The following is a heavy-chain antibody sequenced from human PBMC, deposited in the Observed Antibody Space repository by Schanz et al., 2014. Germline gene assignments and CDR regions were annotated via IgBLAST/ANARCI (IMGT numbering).Heavy chain of an antibody. V-gene: IGHV3-48*01. D-gene: IGHD3-10*01. CDR2: IATSSSTR. CDR1: EFTFSSYK. CDR3: ASGVHVSSLQKGLQF. Sequence: EVHLVESGGGLVKRGGSLRLSCEASEFTFSSYKMNWVRQAPGKGLEWVSYIATSSSTRHYADSVKGRVTISRDNAKNSVSLQMRRLRVEDTAVYYCASGVHVSSLQKGLQFWGRGTLVIVSS. J-gene: IGHJ1*01.